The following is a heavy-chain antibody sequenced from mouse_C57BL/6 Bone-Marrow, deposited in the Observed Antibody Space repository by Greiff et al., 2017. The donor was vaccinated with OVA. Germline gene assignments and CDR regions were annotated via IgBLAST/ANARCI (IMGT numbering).Heavy chain of an antibody. V-gene: IGHV2-9-1*01. J-gene: IGHJ4*01. Sequence: VQLQESGPALVAPSQSLSITCTVSGFSLPSYAISWVRQPPGKGLEWLGVIWTGGGTNHNSALKSRLIISKDNFKSQVFLKMNSLQTDNTARYYCARRHCGSGAMGCWGQGSSVTVSS. CDR1: GFSLPSYA. CDR2: IWTGGGT. CDR3: ARRHCGSGAMGC. D-gene: IGHD1-1*01.